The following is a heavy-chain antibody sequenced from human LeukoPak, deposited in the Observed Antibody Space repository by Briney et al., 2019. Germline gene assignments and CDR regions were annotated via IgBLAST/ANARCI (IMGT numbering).Heavy chain of an antibody. Sequence: GGSLRLSCAASGFTFSSYWMNWVRQAPGKGLVWVSHINSDGSWTSYADSVKGRFTISKDNAKNTVYLQMNNLRAEDTAVYYCVSFYETYWGRGTLVTVSS. CDR2: INSDGSWT. J-gene: IGHJ4*02. CDR3: VSFYETY. V-gene: IGHV3-74*01. D-gene: IGHD2-2*01. CDR1: GFTFSSYW.